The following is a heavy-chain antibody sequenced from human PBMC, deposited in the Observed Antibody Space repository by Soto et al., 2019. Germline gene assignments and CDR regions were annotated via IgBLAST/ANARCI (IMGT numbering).Heavy chain of an antibody. D-gene: IGHD5-18*01. CDR3: ARDPTYSYGLVDY. CDR1: GGSISSSSYY. V-gene: IGHV4-39*02. CDR2: IYYSGST. Sequence: SETLSLTCTVSGGSISSSSYYWGWIRQPPGKGLEWIGSIYYSGSTYYNPSLKSRVTISVDTSKNQFSLKLSSVTAADTAVYYCARDPTYSYGLVDYWGQGTLVTVSS. J-gene: IGHJ4*02.